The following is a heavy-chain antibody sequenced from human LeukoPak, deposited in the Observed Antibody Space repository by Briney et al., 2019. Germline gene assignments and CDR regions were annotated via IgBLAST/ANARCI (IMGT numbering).Heavy chain of an antibody. CDR2: INSDGSEG. J-gene: IGHJ4*02. V-gene: IGHV3-7*03. CDR1: GFTFSGFW. Sequence: GGSLRLSCAVSGFTFSGFWMSWSRQAPGKGLEWVAGINSDGSEGYYADVVKGRFTISRDNAKNSLYLQMNSLRAEDTAVYYCARGTYNWDSYLDYWGQGTLATVSS. D-gene: IGHD1-7*01. CDR3: ARGTYNWDSYLDY.